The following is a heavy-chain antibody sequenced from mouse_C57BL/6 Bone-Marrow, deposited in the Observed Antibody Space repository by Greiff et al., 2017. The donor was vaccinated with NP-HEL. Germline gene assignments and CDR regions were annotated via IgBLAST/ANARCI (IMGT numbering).Heavy chain of an antibody. J-gene: IGHJ2*01. CDR2: ISYDGSN. CDR3: ASLGYYFDY. CDR1: GYSITSGYY. D-gene: IGHD1-2*01. V-gene: IGHV3-6*01. Sequence: EVHLVESGPGLVKPSQSLSLTCSVTGYSITSGYYWNWIRQFPGNKLEWMGYISYDGSNNYNPSLKNRISITRDTSKNQFFLKLNSVTTEDTATYYCASLGYYFDYWGQGTTLTVSS.